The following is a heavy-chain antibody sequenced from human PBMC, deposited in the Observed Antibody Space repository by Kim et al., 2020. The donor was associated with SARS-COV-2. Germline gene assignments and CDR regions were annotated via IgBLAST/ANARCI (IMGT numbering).Heavy chain of an antibody. V-gene: IGHV4-39*01. Sequence: SETLSLTCSVSGGSISSSDYYWGWIRPPPGKGLEWIATIYYSGNTYYNPSLKGRVTISVDTSKKQFSLRLSSVTAADAAVYYCARHLRNWYFDIWGRGTPVTVSS. J-gene: IGHJ2*01. CDR3: ARHLRNWYFDI. CDR1: GGSISSSDYY. CDR2: IYYSGNT.